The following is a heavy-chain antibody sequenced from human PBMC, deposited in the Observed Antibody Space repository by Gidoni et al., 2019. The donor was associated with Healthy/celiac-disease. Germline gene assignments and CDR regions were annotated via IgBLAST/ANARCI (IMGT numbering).Heavy chain of an antibody. V-gene: IGHV4-30-4*01. CDR2: IYYSGST. D-gene: IGHD3-9*01. Sequence: SISSGDYYWSWIRQPPGKGLEWIGYIYYSGSTYYNPSLKSRVTISVDTSKNQFSLKLSSVTAADTAVYYCARAGTLHYDILTGVYFDYWGQGTLVTVSS. J-gene: IGHJ4*02. CDR3: ARAGTLHYDILTGVYFDY. CDR1: SISSGDYY.